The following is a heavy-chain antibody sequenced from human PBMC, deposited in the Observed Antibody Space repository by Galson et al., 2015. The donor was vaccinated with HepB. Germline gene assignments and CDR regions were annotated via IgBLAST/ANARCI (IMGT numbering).Heavy chain of an antibody. D-gene: IGHD6-19*01. CDR2: ISYDGSNK. V-gene: IGHV3-30-3*01. CDR1: GFTFSSYA. Sequence: SLRLSCAASGFTFSSYAMHWVRQAPGKGLEWVAVISYDGSNKYYADSVKGRFTISRDNSKNTLYLQMNSLRAEDTAVYYCARDLIAVAGRTDYWGQGTLVTVSS. CDR3: ARDLIAVAGRTDY. J-gene: IGHJ4*02.